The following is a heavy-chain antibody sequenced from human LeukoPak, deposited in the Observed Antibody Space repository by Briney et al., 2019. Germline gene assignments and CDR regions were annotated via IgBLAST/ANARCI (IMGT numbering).Heavy chain of an antibody. Sequence: ASVKVSCTASGYTFTSYGISWVRQAPGQGLEWMGWISAYNGNTNYAQKLQGRVTMTTDTSTSTAYMELRSLRSDDTAVYYCAKDLPTPYFDYWGQGTLVTVSS. D-gene: IGHD4-23*01. J-gene: IGHJ4*02. CDR2: ISAYNGNT. CDR3: AKDLPTPYFDY. CDR1: GYTFTSYG. V-gene: IGHV1-18*01.